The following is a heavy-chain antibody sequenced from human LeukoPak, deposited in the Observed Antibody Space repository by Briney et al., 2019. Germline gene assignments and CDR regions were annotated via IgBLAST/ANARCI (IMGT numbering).Heavy chain of an antibody. CDR1: GGTFSSYA. V-gene: IGHV1-69*13. CDR3: ARGARYSGSFRSKFDY. J-gene: IGHJ4*02. Sequence: SVKVSCKASGGTFSSYAISWVRQAPGQGLEWMGGIIPIFGTANYAQKFQGRVTITADESTSTAYMELSSLRSEDTAVYYCARGARYSGSFRSKFDYWGQGTLVTVSS. CDR2: IIPIFGTA. D-gene: IGHD1-26*01.